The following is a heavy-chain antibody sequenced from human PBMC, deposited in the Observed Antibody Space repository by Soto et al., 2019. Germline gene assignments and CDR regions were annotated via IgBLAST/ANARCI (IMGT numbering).Heavy chain of an antibody. Sequence: ASVKVSCKASGGTFSSYAISWVRQAPGQGLEWMGWMIPIIGNTNYAQKFQGRVTMTRNTSISTAYMELSSLRSEDTAVYYCARTLYGDNVDYWGQGTLVTVSS. V-gene: IGHV1-8*02. CDR2: MIPIIGNT. CDR3: ARTLYGDNVDY. J-gene: IGHJ4*02. CDR1: GGTFSSYA. D-gene: IGHD4-17*01.